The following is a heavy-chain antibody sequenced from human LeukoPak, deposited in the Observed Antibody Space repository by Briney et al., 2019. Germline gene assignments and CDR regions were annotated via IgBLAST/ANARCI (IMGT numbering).Heavy chain of an antibody. J-gene: IGHJ4*02. CDR1: GYTFTSYY. D-gene: IGHD5-24*01. CDR3: ARDEMDSLDY. V-gene: IGHV1-46*01. CDR2: INPIGGKT. Sequence: ASVKVSCKASGYTFTSYYLHWVRQSPGHGLEWMGIINPIGGKTNYAQKFQDRVTMTRDTSTSTVYMQLSSLRSEDTAVYYCARDEMDSLDYWGQGTLVTVSS.